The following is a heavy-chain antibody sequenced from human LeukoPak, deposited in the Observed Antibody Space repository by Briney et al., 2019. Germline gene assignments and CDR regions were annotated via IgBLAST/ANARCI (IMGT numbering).Heavy chain of an antibody. Sequence: GGSLRLSCAASGFTFSSYEMNWVRQAPGKGLEWISYISTSGSTMYYADSVKGRFTISRDNAKNALYLQLNSLRAEDTAVYYCARDWSDYFDYWGQGTLVTVSS. V-gene: IGHV3-48*03. CDR1: GFTFSSYE. CDR2: ISTSGSTM. CDR3: ARDWSDYFDY. D-gene: IGHD3-3*01. J-gene: IGHJ4*02.